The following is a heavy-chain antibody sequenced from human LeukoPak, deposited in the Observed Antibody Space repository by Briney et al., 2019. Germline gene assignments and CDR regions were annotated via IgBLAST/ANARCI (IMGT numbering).Heavy chain of an antibody. J-gene: IGHJ5*02. CDR2: IYPGDSDT. Sequence: GESLKISCQGSGYSFTSYWIAWVRQVPGKGLEWMRIIYPGDSDTRYSPSFQGQVTISADKSISTAYLQWSSLKASDTAMYYCAKVAGFCDSSSCSWFDPSGQGTLVTVSS. CDR3: AKVAGFCDSSSCSWFDP. V-gene: IGHV5-51*01. D-gene: IGHD2-2*03. CDR1: GYSFTSYW.